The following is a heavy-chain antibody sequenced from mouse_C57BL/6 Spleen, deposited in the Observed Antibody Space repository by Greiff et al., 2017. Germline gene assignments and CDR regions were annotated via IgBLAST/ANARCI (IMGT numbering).Heavy chain of an antibody. CDR2: IYPRDGST. V-gene: IGHV1-85*01. Sequence: QVQLQQSGPELVKPGASVKLSCKASGYTFTSYDINWVKQRPGQGLEWIGWIYPRDGSTTYNEEFKGKATLTVDTSSSTAYVELHSLTSEDSAVYFCATLYCCGSGGGYAMDYWGQGTSVTVSS. CDR3: ATLYCCGSGGGYAMDY. J-gene: IGHJ4*01. CDR1: GYTFTSYD. D-gene: IGHD1-1*01.